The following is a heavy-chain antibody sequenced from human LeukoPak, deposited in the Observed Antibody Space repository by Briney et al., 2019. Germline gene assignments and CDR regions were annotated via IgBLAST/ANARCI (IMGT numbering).Heavy chain of an antibody. CDR1: GFIFSNYW. CDR3: TSLGGLDY. V-gene: IGHV3-74*01. Sequence: GGSLTLSCAASGFIFSNYWMHWVRQAPGKGLVWVSRINGDGSSGRYAYSVKRRFTISRDNTKNTLYLLMDSLRAEDTAVYYCTSLGGLDYWGEGGLVTVSS. J-gene: IGHJ4*02. CDR2: INGDGSSG. D-gene: IGHD1-26*01.